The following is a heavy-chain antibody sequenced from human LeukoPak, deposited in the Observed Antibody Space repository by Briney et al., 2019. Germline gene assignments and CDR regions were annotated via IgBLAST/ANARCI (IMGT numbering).Heavy chain of an antibody. CDR2: ISAYNSNT. D-gene: IGHD2-8*01. Sequence: ASVKVSCKASGYTFTSYGISWVRQAPGQGLEWMGWISAYNSNTNYAQKLQGRVTMTTDTSTSTAYMELRSLRSDDTAVYYCARDSYCTNGVCYTHFDYWGQGTLVTVSS. V-gene: IGHV1-18*01. J-gene: IGHJ4*02. CDR3: ARDSYCTNGVCYTHFDY. CDR1: GYTFTSYG.